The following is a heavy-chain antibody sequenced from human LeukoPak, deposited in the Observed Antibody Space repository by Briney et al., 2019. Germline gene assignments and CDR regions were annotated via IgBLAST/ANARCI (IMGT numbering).Heavy chain of an antibody. CDR2: ISYGGSNK. V-gene: IGHV3-30*03. CDR3: AAEIVDAEYFQH. Sequence: GGSLRLSCAASGFTFSSYGMHWVRQAPGKGLEWVAVISYGGSNKYYADSVKGRFTISRDNSKNTLYLQMNSLRAEDTAVYYCAAEIVDAEYFQHWGQGTLVTVSS. J-gene: IGHJ1*01. CDR1: GFTFSSYG. D-gene: IGHD3-16*02.